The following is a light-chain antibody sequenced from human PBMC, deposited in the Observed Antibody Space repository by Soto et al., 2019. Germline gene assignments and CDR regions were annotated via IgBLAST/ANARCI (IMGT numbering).Light chain of an antibody. Sequence: DLQMTQSPSSLSASVGDRVTITCRASQTISSYLNWYQQKPGKAPKLLIYAASSLQSGVPSRFSGSGSGTDFTLTISSLQPEDFATYYCQLSHSIPYTFGQGTKLEIK. CDR1: QTISSY. J-gene: IGKJ2*01. V-gene: IGKV1-39*01. CDR3: QLSHSIPYT. CDR2: AAS.